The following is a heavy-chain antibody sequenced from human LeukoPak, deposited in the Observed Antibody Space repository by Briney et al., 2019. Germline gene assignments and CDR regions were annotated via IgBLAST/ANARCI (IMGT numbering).Heavy chain of an antibody. CDR2: ISSSSSYI. V-gene: IGHV3-21*01. Sequence: PGGSLRLSCAASGFTFSSYGMHWVRQAPGKGLEWVSSISSSSSYIYYADSVKGRFTISRDNAKNSLYLQMNSLRAEDTAVYYCARVTIVPAAMPGNYYYYGMDVWGQGTTVTVSS. CDR3: ARVTIVPAAMPGNYYYYGMDV. CDR1: GFTFSSYG. D-gene: IGHD2-2*01. J-gene: IGHJ6*02.